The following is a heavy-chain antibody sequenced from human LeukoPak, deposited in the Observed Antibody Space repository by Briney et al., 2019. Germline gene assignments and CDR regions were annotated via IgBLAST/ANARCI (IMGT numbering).Heavy chain of an antibody. CDR1: GFTISSNS. D-gene: IGHD3-10*01. J-gene: IGHJ6*02. CDR2: IYSGGNT. Sequence: GGSLRLSCAASGFTISSNSMNWVRRAPGEGLQWVSVIYSGGNTYYADAVKGRFTISRDNSKNTLYLQMNSLSAENTAIYYCATENNFGSGVDVWGQGTTVTVSS. CDR3: ATENNFGSGVDV. V-gene: IGHV3-53*01.